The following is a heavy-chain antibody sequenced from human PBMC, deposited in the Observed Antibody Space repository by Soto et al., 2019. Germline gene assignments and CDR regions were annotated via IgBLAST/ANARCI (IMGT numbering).Heavy chain of an antibody. V-gene: IGHV1-24*01. CDR3: AAGRTRWLHSPVDY. CDR2: FDPEDGET. J-gene: IGHJ4*02. D-gene: IGHD1-1*01. Sequence: QVQLLQSGAEVKKPGASVKVSCKVSGHTLTELSMHWVRQAPGRGLEWMGGFDPEDGETIFAQKFQGRVTMTEDTSTDSTYMELTRLRSEDTAVYYCAAGRTRWLHSPVDYWGQGTLVTISS. CDR1: GHTLTELS.